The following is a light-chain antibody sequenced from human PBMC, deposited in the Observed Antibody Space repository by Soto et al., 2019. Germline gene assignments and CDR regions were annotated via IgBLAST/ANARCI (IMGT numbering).Light chain of an antibody. Sequence: DIQMTQSPSTLSASLGDRVTITCRASQSISTWLAWYQQKPGKAPKLLIYKASSLESGVPSRFTGSGSGTQLTLTINGLQPADYAIYYCQQYNTDSWTFGQGTKVDIK. CDR1: QSISTW. V-gene: IGKV1-5*03. CDR2: KAS. J-gene: IGKJ1*01. CDR3: QQYNTDSWT.